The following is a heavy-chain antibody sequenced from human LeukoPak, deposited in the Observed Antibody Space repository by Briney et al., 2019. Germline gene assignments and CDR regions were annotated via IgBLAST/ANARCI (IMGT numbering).Heavy chain of an antibody. D-gene: IGHD6-13*01. V-gene: IGHV3-7*01. J-gene: IGHJ4*02. CDR2: IKQDGSEK. Sequence: GGSLRLSCAASGFTFCSSWMSWVRQAPGKGLEWVANIKQDGSEKNSVDSVKGRFTISRDNAKNSLYLQMNSLRAEDTAVYYCARGYVSSWYFDYWGQGTLVTVSS. CDR3: ARGYVSSWYFDY. CDR1: GFTFCSSW.